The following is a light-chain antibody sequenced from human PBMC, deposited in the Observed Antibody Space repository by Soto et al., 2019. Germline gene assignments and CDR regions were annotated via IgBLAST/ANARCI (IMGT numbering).Light chain of an antibody. CDR2: AAS. CDR3: QHYNSYSEA. CDR1: QAISNY. J-gene: IGKJ5*01. V-gene: IGKV1-9*01. Sequence: DIQLTQSPSFLSASVGDRVTITCRASQAISNYLVWYQQKPGKAPKPLIYAASTLQSGVPSRFSGSGSGTEFTLTISSLQPDDFATYYCQHYNSYSEAFGQGTRLEIK.